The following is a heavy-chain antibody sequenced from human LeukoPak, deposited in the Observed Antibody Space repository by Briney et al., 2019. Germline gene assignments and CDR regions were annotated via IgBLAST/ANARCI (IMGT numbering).Heavy chain of an antibody. CDR2: INPDGSSK. J-gene: IGHJ4*02. CDR3: ARADYRGNYLVY. D-gene: IGHD1-26*01. Sequence: GGSLRLSCAASAFTFSSYWMHWVRHAPGKGLVWVSRINPDGSSKTYADSVKGRFTISRDNAKNTLYLQMNSLRAEDTAVYYCARADYRGNYLVYWGQGTLVTVSS. V-gene: IGHV3-74*01. CDR1: AFTFSSYW.